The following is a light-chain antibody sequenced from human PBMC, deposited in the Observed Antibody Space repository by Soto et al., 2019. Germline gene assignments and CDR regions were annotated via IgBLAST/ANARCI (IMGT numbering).Light chain of an antibody. Sequence: DIQMTQSPSSLSASVGDRVTITCRASHGITNSLAWYQQKPGKVPKLLVYGASTLQSGVPSRFSGSGSGREFTLTISSLQPEDVATYYCQKYNSAPLTFGQGTRLQIK. J-gene: IGKJ5*01. CDR2: GAS. V-gene: IGKV1-27*01. CDR3: QKYNSAPLT. CDR1: HGITNS.